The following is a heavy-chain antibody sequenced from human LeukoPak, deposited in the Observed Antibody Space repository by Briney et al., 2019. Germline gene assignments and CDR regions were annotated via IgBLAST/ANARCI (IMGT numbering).Heavy chain of an antibody. CDR3: ARGGYSYGNFDY. Sequence: GGSLRLSCAASGFTFSSYWMHWVRHAPGKGLVWVSRINSDGSSTSYADSVKGRFTISRDNAKNALYLQMNSLRAEDTAVYYCARGGYSYGNFDYWGQGTLVTVSS. CDR1: GFTFSSYW. D-gene: IGHD5-18*01. CDR2: INSDGSST. V-gene: IGHV3-74*01. J-gene: IGHJ4*02.